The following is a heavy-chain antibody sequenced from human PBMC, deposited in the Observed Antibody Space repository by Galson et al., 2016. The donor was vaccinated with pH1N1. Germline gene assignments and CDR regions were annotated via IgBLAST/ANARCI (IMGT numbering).Heavy chain of an antibody. D-gene: IGHD5-12*01. CDR1: GFTFTSYA. CDR2: ILYDGTNE. Sequence: SLRLSCAASGFTFTSYAMHWVRQAPGKGLEWVAVILYDGTNEYYADSVKGRFTISRDKTQSTVYLQMNSLRTEDTAVYYCARDSEYSGHEGFHWAQGTPAIVSS. V-gene: IGHV3-30*04. J-gene: IGHJ4*02. CDR3: ARDSEYSGHEGFH.